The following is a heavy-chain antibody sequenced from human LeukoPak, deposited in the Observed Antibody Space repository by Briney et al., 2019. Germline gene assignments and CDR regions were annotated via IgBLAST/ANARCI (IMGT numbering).Heavy chain of an antibody. V-gene: IGHV3-7*03. Sequence: GGSLRLSCAASGFTFSDYYMSWIRQAPGKGLEWLASIKEDGSKKYYVDSVKGRFTISRDNAKNSLYLQMDSLRAEDTAVYYCARDPGRQYSSVADVWGQGTTVTVSS. D-gene: IGHD6-19*01. CDR3: ARDPGRQYSSVADV. J-gene: IGHJ6*02. CDR2: IKEDGSKK. CDR1: GFTFSDYY.